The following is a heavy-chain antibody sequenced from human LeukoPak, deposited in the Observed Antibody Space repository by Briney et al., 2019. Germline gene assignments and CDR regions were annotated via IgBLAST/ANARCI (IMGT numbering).Heavy chain of an antibody. CDR2: IYYSGIT. J-gene: IGHJ4*02. CDR1: GGSISSYY. D-gene: IGHD1-26*01. CDR3: ARGLGGSYYFDH. Sequence: SETLSLTCTVSGGSISSYYWGWLRQPPGKGLEWIGFIYYSGITDYNPSLKSRVTISIDTSKNQFSLKLTSVTAADTAVYYCARGLGGSYYFDHWGQGTLVTVSS. V-gene: IGHV4-59*01.